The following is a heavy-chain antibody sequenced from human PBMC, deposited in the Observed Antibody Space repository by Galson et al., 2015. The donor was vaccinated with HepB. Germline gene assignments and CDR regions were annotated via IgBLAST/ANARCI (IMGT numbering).Heavy chain of an antibody. D-gene: IGHD5-18*01. CDR2: INAGNGNT. V-gene: IGHV1-3*01. Sequence: SVKVSCKASGYTFTSYAMHWVRQAPGQRLEWMGWINAGNGNTKYSQKFQGRVTITRDTSASTAYMELSSLRSEDTAVYYCAGQSHLAGIQLWYHHSGVSGMDVWGQGTTVTVSS. CDR3: AGQSHLAGIQLWYHHSGVSGMDV. J-gene: IGHJ6*02. CDR1: GYTFTSYA.